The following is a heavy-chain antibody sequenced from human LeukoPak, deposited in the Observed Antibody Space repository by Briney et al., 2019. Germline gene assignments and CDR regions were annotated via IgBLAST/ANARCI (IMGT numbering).Heavy chain of an antibody. V-gene: IGHV3-30*18. D-gene: IGHD1-26*01. CDR3: AKQVVGVKYNWFDP. CDR1: GFAFGSYG. Sequence: PGRSLRLSCAASGFAFGSYGMHWVRQAPGKGLEWVAVISYDGSNKDYADSVKGRFTISRDNSKNTLYLQMNSLRAEDTAVYYCAKQVVGVKYNWFDPWGQGTLVTVSS. CDR2: ISYDGSNK. J-gene: IGHJ5*02.